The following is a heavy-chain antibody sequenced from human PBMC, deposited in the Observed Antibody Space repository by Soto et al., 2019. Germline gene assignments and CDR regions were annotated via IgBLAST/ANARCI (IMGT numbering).Heavy chain of an antibody. D-gene: IGHD6-6*01. J-gene: IGHJ6*02. CDR2: ISYDGSNK. CDR1: GFTFSSYG. CDR3: ASLAARPFYYYYGMDV. V-gene: IGHV3-30*03. Sequence: GGSLRLSCAASGFTFSSYGMHWVRQAPGKGLEWVAVISYDGSNKYYADSVEGRFTISRDNSKNTLYLQMNSLRAEDTAVYYCASLAARPFYYYYGMDVWGQGTTVTVSS.